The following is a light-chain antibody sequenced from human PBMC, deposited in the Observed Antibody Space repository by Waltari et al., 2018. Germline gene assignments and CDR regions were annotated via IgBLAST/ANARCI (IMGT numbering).Light chain of an antibody. CDR1: KLGHKD. CDR2: QHL. V-gene: IGLV3-1*01. J-gene: IGLJ2*01. Sequence: SYELSQPPSASLSPGQTASITCPGDKLGHKDASWSQLRPDQSPVLVTYQHLRRTSVIPERCSGSKCRDTATLTRGESQAMDDAYYYCQAWDRTTVIFGGGTKLTVL. CDR3: QAWDRTTVI.